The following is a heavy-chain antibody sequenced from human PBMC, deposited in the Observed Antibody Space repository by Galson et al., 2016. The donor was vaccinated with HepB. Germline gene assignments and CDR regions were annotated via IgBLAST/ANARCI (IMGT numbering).Heavy chain of an antibody. V-gene: IGHV4-59*08. CDR2: ICYGGTT. J-gene: IGHJ4*02. Sequence: APLSLTCTISGGSISSKCWNWIRQPPGKGLEWIGYICYGGTTYYNPSLKSRVTLSLDTSKKQLSLNLTSVSATETAVYYCGGGRGVIDYWGQGTVVIVSS. D-gene: IGHD3-10*01. CDR1: GGSISSKC. CDR3: GGGRGVIDY.